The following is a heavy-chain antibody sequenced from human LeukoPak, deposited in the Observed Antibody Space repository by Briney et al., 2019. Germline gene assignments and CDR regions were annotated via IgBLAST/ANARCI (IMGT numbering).Heavy chain of an antibody. CDR3: ARHRRVEIFGVVPYFDY. CDR2: INHSGST. Sequence: PSETLSLTCTVSGGSISSGGYYWSWIRQPPGKGLEWIGEINHSGSTNYNPSLKSRVTISVDTSKNQFSLKLSSVTAADTAVYYCARHRRVEIFGVVPYFDYWGQGTLVTVSS. CDR1: GGSISSGGYY. D-gene: IGHD3-3*01. J-gene: IGHJ4*02. V-gene: IGHV4-39*01.